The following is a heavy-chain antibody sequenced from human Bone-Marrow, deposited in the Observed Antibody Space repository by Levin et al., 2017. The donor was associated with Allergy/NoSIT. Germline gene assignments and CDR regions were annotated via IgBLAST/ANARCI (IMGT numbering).Heavy chain of an antibody. D-gene: IGHD4-23*01. CDR2: ISYNGYNK. CDR1: GFTFTTSA. CDR3: ARDLEWELNAYYFYFYGMDV. V-gene: IGHV3-30*04. Sequence: GESLKISCEASGFTFTTSAMHWVRQAPGKGLEWVAVISYNGYNKYYADSVQGRFSISRDDSRKMVYLEMNSLRREDSAVYYCARDLEWELNAYYFYFYGMDVWGQGTTVTVSS. J-gene: IGHJ6*02.